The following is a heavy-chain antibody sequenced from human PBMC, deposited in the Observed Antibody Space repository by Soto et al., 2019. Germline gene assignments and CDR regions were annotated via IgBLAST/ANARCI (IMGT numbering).Heavy chain of an antibody. CDR3: ARDGQLGHNWFDP. V-gene: IGHV1-3*01. J-gene: IGHJ5*02. CDR2: INAGNANT. CDR1: GHTFTSYA. D-gene: IGHD1-1*01. Sequence: ASVKVSCKASGHTFTSYAMHWVRQAPGQRLEWMGWINAGNANTKYSQKFQGRVTITRDTSASTVYMELSSLRSEDTAVYYCARDGQLGHNWFDPWGQGTLVTVSS.